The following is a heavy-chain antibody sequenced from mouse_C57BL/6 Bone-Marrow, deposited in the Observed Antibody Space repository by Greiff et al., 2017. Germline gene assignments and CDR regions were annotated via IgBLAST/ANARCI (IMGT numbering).Heavy chain of an antibody. Sequence: QVQLQQPGAELVRPGASVKMSCTASGFNFTNYWINWVKQRPGQGLEWIGDIYPTSGRTNYAEKFQGKAILTVDTSSNTAYLQLSSLTSEDTAVFYCARSESLRRGFDYWGQGTTLTVSS. CDR2: IYPTSGRT. V-gene: IGHV1-55*01. CDR3: ARSESLRRGFDY. CDR1: GFNFTNYW. J-gene: IGHJ2*01.